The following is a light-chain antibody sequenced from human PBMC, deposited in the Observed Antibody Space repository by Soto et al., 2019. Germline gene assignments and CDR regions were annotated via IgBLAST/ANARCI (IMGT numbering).Light chain of an antibody. CDR3: QSSDRGLSGYG. CDR2: GNH. J-gene: IGLJ1*01. V-gene: IGLV1-40*01. CDR1: SSNIGADYD. Sequence: QSVLTQPPSVSGAPGQTVTISCTGSSSNIGADYDVHWYQHLPGTAPKLLIYGNHNRPSGVPDRFSGPKSGTSASLAISGLQPEDEATYYCQSSDRGLSGYGFGSGTKLTVL.